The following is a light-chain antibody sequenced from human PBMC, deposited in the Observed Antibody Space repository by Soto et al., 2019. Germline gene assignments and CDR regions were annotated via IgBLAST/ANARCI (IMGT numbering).Light chain of an antibody. J-gene: IGLJ1*01. V-gene: IGLV2-14*01. CDR3: SSFTRTSTCV. CDR2: EVS. Sequence: QSVLTQPASVSGSPGQSITISCTGTSNDVGGYNYVSWFQQHPGKAPKLLIFEVSNRPSGVSNRFSGSKSGNTASLTISGLQAEDEADYYCSSFTRTSTCVFGTGTKVTV. CDR1: SNDVGGYNY.